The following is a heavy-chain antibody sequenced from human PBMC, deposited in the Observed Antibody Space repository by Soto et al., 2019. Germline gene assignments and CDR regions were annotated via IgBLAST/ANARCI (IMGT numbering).Heavy chain of an antibody. Sequence: GASVKVSCKASGGTFSSYAISWVRQAPGQGLEWMGGIIPIFGTANYAQKFQGRVTITADESTSTAYMELSSLRSEDTAVYYCARTGCCSSTSCYCDPIFSDYYYYYGMDVWGQGTTVTVSS. J-gene: IGHJ6*02. CDR3: ARTGCCSSTSCYCDPIFSDYYYYYGMDV. CDR1: GGTFSSYA. CDR2: IIPIFGTA. D-gene: IGHD2-2*01. V-gene: IGHV1-69*13.